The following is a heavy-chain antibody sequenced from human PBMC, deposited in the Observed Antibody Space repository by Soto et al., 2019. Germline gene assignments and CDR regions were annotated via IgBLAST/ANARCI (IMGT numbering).Heavy chain of an antibody. CDR2: ISGSGGST. D-gene: IGHD3-3*01. CDR1: GFTFSSYA. V-gene: IGHV3-23*01. Sequence: AGGSLRLSCAASGFTFSSYAMSWVRQAPGKGLEWVSAISGSGGSTYYADSVKGRFTISRDNSKNTLYLQMNSLRAEDTAVYYCAKDHPSTPGYYDFWSGYYPSDYWRHGTLVTVSS. J-gene: IGHJ4*01. CDR3: AKDHPSTPGYYDFWSGYYPSDY.